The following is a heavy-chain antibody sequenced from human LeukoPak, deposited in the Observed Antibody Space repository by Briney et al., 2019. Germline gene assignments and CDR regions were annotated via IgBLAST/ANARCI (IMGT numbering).Heavy chain of an antibody. CDR2: IYYSGST. V-gene: IGHV4-39*01. CDR3: ARLRQEITT. J-gene: IGHJ5*02. CDR1: GGSISSSSYY. D-gene: IGHD3-10*01. Sequence: PSETLSLTCTVSGGSISSSSYYWGWIRQPPGKGLEWIGSIYYSGSTYYNPSLKSRVTISVDTSKNQFSLKVSSVTAADTAVYYCARLRQEITTWGQGTLVTVSS.